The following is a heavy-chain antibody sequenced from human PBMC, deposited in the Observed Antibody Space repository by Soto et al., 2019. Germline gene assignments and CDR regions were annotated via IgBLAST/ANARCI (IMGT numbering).Heavy chain of an antibody. J-gene: IGHJ5*02. V-gene: IGHV4-39*01. Sequence: SETLSLTCTVSGGSISSSSYYWGWIRQPPGKGLEWIGSIYYSGSTYYNPSLKSRVTISVDTSKNQFSLKLSSVTAADTAVYYCARRGSSGWYSWFDPWGQGTLVTVSS. CDR3: ARRGSSGWYSWFDP. CDR2: IYYSGST. CDR1: GGSISSSSYY. D-gene: IGHD6-19*01.